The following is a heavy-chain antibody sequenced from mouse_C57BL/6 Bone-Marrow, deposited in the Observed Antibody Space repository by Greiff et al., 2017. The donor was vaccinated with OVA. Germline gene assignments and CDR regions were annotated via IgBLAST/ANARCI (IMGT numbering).Heavy chain of an antibody. CDR1: GFTFSDYY. CDR2: INYDGSST. J-gene: IGHJ2*01. CDR3: ARDGGRRDYFDY. Sequence: EVNLVESEGGLVQPGSSMKLSCTASGFTFSDYYMAWVRQVPEKGLEWVANINYDGSSTYYLDSLKSRFIISRDNAKNILYLQMSSLKSEDTATYYCARDGGRRDYFDYWGQGTTLTVSS. V-gene: IGHV5-16*01.